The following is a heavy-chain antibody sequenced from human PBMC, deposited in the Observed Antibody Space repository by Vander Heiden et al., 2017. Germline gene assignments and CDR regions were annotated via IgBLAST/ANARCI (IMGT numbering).Heavy chain of an antibody. CDR3: ARDVAWELDFDY. Sequence: QVQLVQSGAEVKKPGASVKVSCKASGYTFPGYYMHWVRQAPGHGLEWMGWINPHSGGTNYAQKFQGRVTMTRDTSISTAYMELSRLRSDDTAVYYCARDVAWELDFDYWGQGTLVTVSS. J-gene: IGHJ4*02. CDR2: INPHSGGT. V-gene: IGHV1-2*02. CDR1: GYTFPGYY. D-gene: IGHD1-26*01.